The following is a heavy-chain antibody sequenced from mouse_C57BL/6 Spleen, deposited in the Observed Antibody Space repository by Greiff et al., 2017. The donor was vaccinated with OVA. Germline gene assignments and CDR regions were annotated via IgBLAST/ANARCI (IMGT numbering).Heavy chain of an antibody. D-gene: IGHD1-1*01. CDR1: GYAFSSSW. CDR2: IYPGDGDT. J-gene: IGHJ1*03. CDR3: ARDYYGSSPHWYFDV. V-gene: IGHV1-82*01. Sequence: VQLVESGPELVKPGASVKISCKASGYAFSSSWMNWVKQRPGKGLEWIGRIYPGDGDTNYNGKFKGKATLTADKSSSTAYMQLSSLTSEDSAVYFCARDYYGSSPHWYFDVWGTGTTVTVSS.